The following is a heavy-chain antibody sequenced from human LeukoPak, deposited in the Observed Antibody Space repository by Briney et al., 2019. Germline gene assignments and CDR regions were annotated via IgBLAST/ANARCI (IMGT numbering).Heavy chain of an antibody. V-gene: IGHV6-1*01. Sequence: SQTLSLTCAISGDSVSSNSAAWNWIRQSPSRGLEWLGRTYYRSKWYSDYAVSVKGRITINPDTSKNQFSLQLNSVTPEDTAVYYCARDLGYGSSPNYYYYYYGLDVWGQGTTVTVSS. CDR3: ARDLGYGSSPNYYYYYYGLDV. CDR1: GDSVSSNSAA. CDR2: TYYRSKWYS. J-gene: IGHJ6*02. D-gene: IGHD3-10*01.